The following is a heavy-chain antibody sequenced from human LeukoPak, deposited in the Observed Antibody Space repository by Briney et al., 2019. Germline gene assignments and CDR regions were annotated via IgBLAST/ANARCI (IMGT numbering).Heavy chain of an antibody. CDR2: INDNGAGT. D-gene: IGHD3-10*01. Sequence: GGSLRLSCAASGFTFRSFAMSWVRQAPGKGLKWVATINDNGAGTYYADSVKGRFTISRDNSKNTLYLQMNSLRAEDTAVYYCASSYYYGSGERGDYWGQGTLVTVSS. CDR3: ASSYYYGSGERGDY. J-gene: IGHJ4*02. V-gene: IGHV3-23*01. CDR1: GFTFRSFA.